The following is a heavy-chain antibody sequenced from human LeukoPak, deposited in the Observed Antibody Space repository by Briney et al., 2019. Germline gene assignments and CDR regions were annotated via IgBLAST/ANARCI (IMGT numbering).Heavy chain of an antibody. CDR1: GYTFISYG. V-gene: IGHV1-18*01. CDR3: ARLSELYDYVWGSYRYTFDY. CDR2: ISVYNGNT. D-gene: IGHD3-16*02. Sequence: GASVKVSCKASGYTFISYGISWVRQAPGQGLEWMGWISVYNGNTNYAQKLQGRVTMTTDTSTSTAYMELRSLRSDDTAVYYCARLSELYDYVWGSYRYTFDYWGQGTLVTVSS. J-gene: IGHJ4*02.